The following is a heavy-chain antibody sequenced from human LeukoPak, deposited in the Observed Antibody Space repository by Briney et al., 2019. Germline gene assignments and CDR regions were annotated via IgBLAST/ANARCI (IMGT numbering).Heavy chain of an antibody. CDR3: AKEPHSTYYYDSSGYFTGDAFGI. CDR2: ISGSGGST. V-gene: IGHV3-23*01. D-gene: IGHD3-22*01. J-gene: IGHJ3*02. Sequence: GGSLRLSCAASGFTFSSYAMSWVRQAPGKGLEWVSAISGSGGSTYYADSVKGRFTISRDNSKNTLYLQMNSLRAEDTAVYYCAKEPHSTYYYDSSGYFTGDAFGIWGQGTMVTVSS. CDR1: GFTFSSYA.